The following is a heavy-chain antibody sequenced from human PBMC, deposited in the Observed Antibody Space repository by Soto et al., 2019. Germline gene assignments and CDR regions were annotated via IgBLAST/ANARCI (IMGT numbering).Heavy chain of an antibody. CDR2: TYSGGDT. V-gene: IGHV3-66*01. J-gene: IGHJ4*02. CDR3: ARNVPVAALDY. D-gene: IGHD2-15*01. CDR1: GVTVGNNY. Sequence: EVRLVESGGGLVQPGGSLRLSCAASGVTVGNNYMSWVRQAPGKGLEWVSVTYSGGDTRYADSVKGRFTMSRDSTKNTVYLQMDSLSSGDRAVYFCARNVPVAALDYWGQGSLVTVSS.